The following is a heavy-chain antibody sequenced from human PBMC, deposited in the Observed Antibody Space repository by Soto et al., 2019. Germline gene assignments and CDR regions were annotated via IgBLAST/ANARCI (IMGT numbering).Heavy chain of an antibody. V-gene: IGHV1-46*01. CDR2: INPSGGST. CDR3: VSTEPLGTPDY. Sequence: ASVKVSCKAPGYTFTSYYMHWVRQAPGQGLEWMGIINPSGGSTSYAQKFQGRVTMTRDTSTSTVYMELSSLRSEDTAVYYCVSTEPLGTPDYWGQGTLVTVSS. CDR1: GYTFTSYY. J-gene: IGHJ4*02. D-gene: IGHD7-27*01.